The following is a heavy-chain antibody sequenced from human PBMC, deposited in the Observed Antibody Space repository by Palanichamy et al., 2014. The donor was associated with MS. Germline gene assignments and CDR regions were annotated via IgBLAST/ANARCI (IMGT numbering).Heavy chain of an antibody. D-gene: IGHD2-2*01. CDR3: ARQALEEYCTSTTCPLHPPFDY. V-gene: IGHV4-39*01. CDR2: VYYTGST. Sequence: QLQLQESGPGLVKPSETLSLTCTVSGGSISSSSFSWGWTRQPPGKGLEWIGNVYYTGSTDYNPSLQSRVTTSVDTSKNQFSLKLSSVTAADTAVYYCARQALEEYCTSTTCPLHPPFDYWGQGTLVTVSS. CDR1: GGSISSSSFS. J-gene: IGHJ4*02.